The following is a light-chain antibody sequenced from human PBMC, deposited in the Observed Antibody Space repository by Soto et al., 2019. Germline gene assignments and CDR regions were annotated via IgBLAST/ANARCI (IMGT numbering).Light chain of an antibody. CDR3: QQYGRPPRAT. J-gene: IGKJ5*01. V-gene: IGKV3-20*01. CDR1: QSVTSRY. Sequence: EIVLTQTPGTLCLSPGERATLSCRASQSVTSRYLAWYQQKPGQAPRLLIYGASNRATGIPERFSGGGSGTDFTLSISKVEPEDFAVYYCQQYGRPPRATFGQGTRLEIK. CDR2: GAS.